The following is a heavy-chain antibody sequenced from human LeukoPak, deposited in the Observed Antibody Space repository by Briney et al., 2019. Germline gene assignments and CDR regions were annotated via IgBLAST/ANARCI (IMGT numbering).Heavy chain of an antibody. J-gene: IGHJ4*02. CDR2: INHSANT. D-gene: IGHD3-10*01. V-gene: IGHV4-34*01. CDR1: GGSFSGYY. Sequence: PSETLSLTCVVYGGSFSGYYWTWIRQPAGKGLEWIGEINHSANTQYNPSLKSRVTISVDTSKNQFSLKLSSVTAADTAVYYCARRYGSGSYYTFDYWGQGSLVTVSS. CDR3: ARRYGSGSYYTFDY.